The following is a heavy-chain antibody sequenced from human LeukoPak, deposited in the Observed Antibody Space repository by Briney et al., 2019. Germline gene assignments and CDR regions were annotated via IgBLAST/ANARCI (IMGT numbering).Heavy chain of an antibody. CDR3: ARTSTAARRANAFDI. V-gene: IGHV4-30-2*01. Sequence: SETLSLTCAVSGVSISSGGYSWSWIRQPPGKGLEWIGYIYHSGSTYYNPSLKSRVTISVDRSKNQFSLKLSSVTAADTAVYYCARTSTAARRANAFDIWGQGTMVTVSS. CDR1: GVSISSGGYS. D-gene: IGHD6-6*01. J-gene: IGHJ3*02. CDR2: IYHSGST.